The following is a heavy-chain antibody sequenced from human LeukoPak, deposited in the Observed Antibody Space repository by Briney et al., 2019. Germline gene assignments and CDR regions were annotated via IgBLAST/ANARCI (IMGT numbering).Heavy chain of an antibody. V-gene: IGHV4-34*01. CDR1: GGSFSGYY. CDR2: INHSGST. CDR3: ARGVYDSSGYYDY. D-gene: IGHD3-22*01. Sequence: PSETLSLTCAVYGGSFSGYYWSWIRQPPGKGLEWIGEINHSGSTNYNPSLKSRVTISVDTSKNQFSLKLSSVTAADTAVYYCARGVYDSSGYYDYWGQGTLATVSS. J-gene: IGHJ4*02.